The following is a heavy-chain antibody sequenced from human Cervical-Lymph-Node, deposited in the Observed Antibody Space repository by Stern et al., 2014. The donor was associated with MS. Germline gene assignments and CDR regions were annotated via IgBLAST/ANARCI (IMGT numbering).Heavy chain of an antibody. CDR3: AKEGIAVASFDY. Sequence: MQLVQSGGGLVQPGGSLRLSCAASGFTFSIYAMSWVRQAPGKGLEWVSAIRGSGGRTYYADSFQGRVRTSRDNSNNTPYLQLNSLRDEDTAVYYCAKEGIAVASFDYWGQGTLVTVSS. CDR1: GFTFSIYA. V-gene: IGHV3-23*04. J-gene: IGHJ4*02. D-gene: IGHD6-19*01. CDR2: IRGSGGRT.